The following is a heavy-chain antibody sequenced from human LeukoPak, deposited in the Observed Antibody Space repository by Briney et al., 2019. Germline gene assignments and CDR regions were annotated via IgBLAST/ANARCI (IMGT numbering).Heavy chain of an antibody. Sequence: SETLSLTCTVSGGSISSSSEYWGWIRQPPGKGLEWIGSIYTSGSTNYNPSLKSRDTMSVDTSKNQFSLKLSSVTAADTAVYYCARGNVVVPAAISYYYYMDVWGKGTTVTVSS. D-gene: IGHD2-2*02. J-gene: IGHJ6*03. CDR1: GGSISSSSEY. V-gene: IGHV4-39*07. CDR2: IYTSGST. CDR3: ARGNVVVPAAISYYYYMDV.